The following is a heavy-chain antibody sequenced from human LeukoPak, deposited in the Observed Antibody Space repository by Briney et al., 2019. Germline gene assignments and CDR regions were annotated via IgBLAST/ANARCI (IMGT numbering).Heavy chain of an antibody. Sequence: GGSLRLSCAASGFTFSSYAMSWVRQAPGKGLEWVSAISGSGGSTNYADSVKGRFTISRDNSKNTLYLQMNSLRAEDTAVYYCAKSILPFTTSCSFDYWGQGTLVTVSS. D-gene: IGHD2-2*01. CDR3: AKSILPFTTSCSFDY. CDR2: ISGSGGST. CDR1: GFTFSSYA. V-gene: IGHV3-23*01. J-gene: IGHJ4*02.